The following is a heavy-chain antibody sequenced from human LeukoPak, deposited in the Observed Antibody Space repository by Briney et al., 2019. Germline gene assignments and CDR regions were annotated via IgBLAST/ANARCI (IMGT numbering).Heavy chain of an antibody. V-gene: IGHV4-39*07. J-gene: IGHJ4*02. D-gene: IGHD4-23*01. CDR1: GGSISSSGSY. Sequence: PSETLSLTCTVSGGSISSSGSYWAWIRQPPGKGLEWIANVYYNGDTYYNSSLNSRLTISVDTSKNQFSLKLSSVTAADTAVYYCARLPVVTRDYWGQGTLVTVSS. CDR2: VYYNGDT. CDR3: ARLPVVTRDY.